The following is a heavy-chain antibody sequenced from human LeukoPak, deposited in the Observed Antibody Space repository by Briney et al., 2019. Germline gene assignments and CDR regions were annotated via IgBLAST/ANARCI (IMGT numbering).Heavy chain of an antibody. Sequence: PSETLSLTCSVSGDSVTSYYWSWIRQPPGEGLEWIGYVSYDGTTNYTPSLRSRVIMAVDTAKNNISLRLTSVTAADTAVYYCARLDCSGDGCYNHGGRGTLVTVSS. D-gene: IGHD2-15*01. J-gene: IGHJ4*02. V-gene: IGHV4-59*08. CDR3: ARLDCSGDGCYNH. CDR2: VSYDGTT. CDR1: GDSVTSYY.